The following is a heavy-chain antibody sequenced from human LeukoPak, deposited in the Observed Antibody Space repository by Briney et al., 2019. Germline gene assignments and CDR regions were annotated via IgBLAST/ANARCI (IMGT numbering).Heavy chain of an antibody. D-gene: IGHD2-15*01. J-gene: IGHJ4*02. CDR3: ARDNGWSADF. Sequence: GGSLRLSCAASGFTFSRHWMYWVRQAPGKGLEWVANIKQDGSVKPYADSVKGRFTISRDNAKNSLFLQMNSLRAEDTAVYYCARDNGWSADFWGQGTLVTVSS. CDR1: GFTFSRHW. V-gene: IGHV3-7*03. CDR2: IKQDGSVK.